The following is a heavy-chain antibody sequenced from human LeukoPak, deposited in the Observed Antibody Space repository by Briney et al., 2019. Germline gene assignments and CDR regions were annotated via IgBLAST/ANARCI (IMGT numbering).Heavy chain of an antibody. CDR2: INPNSGGT. D-gene: IGHD3-22*01. Sequence: VASVKVSCKASGYTFTGYYMHWVRQAPGQGLEWIGWINPNSGGTNYAQKFQGRVTMTRDTSISTAYMELSRLRSDDTAVYYCASEIGGHSSGYYPGAFDIWGQGTMVTVSS. CDR1: GYTFTGYY. CDR3: ASEIGGHSSGYYPGAFDI. J-gene: IGHJ3*02. V-gene: IGHV1-2*02.